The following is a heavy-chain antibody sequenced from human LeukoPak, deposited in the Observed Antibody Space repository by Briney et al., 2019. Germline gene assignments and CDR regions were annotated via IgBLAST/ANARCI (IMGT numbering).Heavy chain of an antibody. J-gene: IGHJ4*02. V-gene: IGHV4-59*01. Sequence: PSETLSLTCTVSGGSISSYYWSWIRQPPGKGLEWIGYIYYSGSTNYNPAPKSRVTITFDTSKKQFSLQLSSMTAADAAADYYSGSYYDILTGYYRAYFDYWGQGTLVTVSS. CDR3: SGSYYDILTGYYRAYFDY. CDR2: IYYSGST. CDR1: GGSISSYY. D-gene: IGHD3-9*01.